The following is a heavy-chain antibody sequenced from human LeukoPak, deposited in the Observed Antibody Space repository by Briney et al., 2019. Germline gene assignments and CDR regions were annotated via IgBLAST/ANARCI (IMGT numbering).Heavy chain of an antibody. Sequence: GGSLRLSCAASGFTFSSYAMSWVRQAPGKGLEWVSTISGGGGSTYYADSVKGRFTISRDSSKNTLYLQMNSLRAEDTAVYYCAKDKYSSGWYYFDYWGQGTLVTVSS. CDR3: AKDKYSSGWYYFDY. V-gene: IGHV3-23*01. CDR1: GFTFSSYA. D-gene: IGHD6-19*01. J-gene: IGHJ4*02. CDR2: ISGGGGST.